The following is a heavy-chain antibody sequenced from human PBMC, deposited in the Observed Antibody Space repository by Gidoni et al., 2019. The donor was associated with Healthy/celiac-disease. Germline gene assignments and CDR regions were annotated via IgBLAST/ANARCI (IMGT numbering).Heavy chain of an antibody. CDR3: ASRPSIAVAPHNWFDP. Sequence: LEWIGSIYYSGSTYYNPSLKSRVTISVDTSKNQFSLKLSSETAADTAVYYCASRPSIAVAPHNWFDPWGQGTLVTVSS. D-gene: IGHD6-19*01. J-gene: IGHJ5*02. CDR2: IYYSGST. V-gene: IGHV4-39*01.